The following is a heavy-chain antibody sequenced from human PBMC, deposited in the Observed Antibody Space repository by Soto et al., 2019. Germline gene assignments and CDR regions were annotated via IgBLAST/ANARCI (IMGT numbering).Heavy chain of an antibody. CDR2: IYHSGRT. Sequence: PSETLSLTCAVSGGSISSSNWWSWVRQPPGKGLEWIGEIYHSGRTNYNPSLESRVTISVDKSKNQFSLKLSSVTAADTAVYYCARSKRSLALPNIVVVTAIPSHYYYGMDVWGQGTTVTVSS. CDR1: GGSISSSNW. J-gene: IGHJ6*02. V-gene: IGHV4-4*02. D-gene: IGHD2-21*02. CDR3: ARSKRSLALPNIVVVTAIPSHYYYGMDV.